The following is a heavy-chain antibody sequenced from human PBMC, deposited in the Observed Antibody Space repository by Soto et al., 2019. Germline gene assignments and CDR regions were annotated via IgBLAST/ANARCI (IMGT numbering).Heavy chain of an antibody. D-gene: IGHD1-26*01. V-gene: IGHV3-33*01. Sequence: QVQLVESGGGVVQPGRSLRLSCAATGFTFRNYGMHWVRQAPGKGLEWVTAIQNDGSKQYYADSVKGRFTISRDDSKNALYMQMDSLRSEDPAVSYLATDFCHSPTCLDYWGQGTLFIVSS. CDR3: ATDFCHSPTCLDY. CDR2: IQNDGSKQ. CDR1: GFTFRNYG. J-gene: IGHJ4*02.